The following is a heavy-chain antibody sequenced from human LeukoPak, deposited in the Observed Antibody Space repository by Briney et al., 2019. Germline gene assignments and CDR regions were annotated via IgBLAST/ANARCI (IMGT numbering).Heavy chain of an antibody. CDR2: MNPNSGNT. Sequence: ASVKVSCKASGYTFTSYDINWVRQATGQGLEWMGWMNPNSGNTGYAQKFQGRVTMTRNTSISTAYMELSSLRSEDTAVYYCARDRPLPLYYDILVGWFDPWGQGTLVTVSS. V-gene: IGHV1-8*01. J-gene: IGHJ5*02. CDR1: GYTFTSYD. CDR3: ARDRPLPLYYDILVGWFDP. D-gene: IGHD3-9*01.